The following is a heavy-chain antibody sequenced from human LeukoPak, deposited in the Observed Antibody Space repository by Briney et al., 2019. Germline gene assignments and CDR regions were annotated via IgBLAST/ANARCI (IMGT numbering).Heavy chain of an antibody. CDR3: ARDVKDTAMVSPFDY. J-gene: IGHJ4*02. CDR2: ISSSSSYT. CDR1: GFTFSTYE. D-gene: IGHD5-18*01. V-gene: IGHV3-11*05. Sequence: PGGSLRLSCAASGFTFSTYEMNWVRQAPGKGLEWVSYISSSSSYTNYADSVKGRFTISRDNAKNSLYLQMNSLRAEDTAVYYCARDVKDTAMVSPFDYWGQGTLVTVSS.